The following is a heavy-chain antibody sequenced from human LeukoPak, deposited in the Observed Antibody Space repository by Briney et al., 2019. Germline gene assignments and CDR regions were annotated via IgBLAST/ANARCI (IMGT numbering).Heavy chain of an antibody. CDR3: ARGVAGSGSTPKY. J-gene: IGHJ4*01. CDR2: ISYDGSNK. D-gene: IGHD1-26*01. Sequence: GGSLRLSCAASGFTFSSYAMHWVRQAPGKGLEWVAVISYDGSNKYYADSVKGRFTISRDNSKNTLYLQMNGLRAEDTAVYYCARGVAGSGSTPKYWGQGTLVTVSS. V-gene: IGHV3-30-3*01. CDR1: GFTFSSYA.